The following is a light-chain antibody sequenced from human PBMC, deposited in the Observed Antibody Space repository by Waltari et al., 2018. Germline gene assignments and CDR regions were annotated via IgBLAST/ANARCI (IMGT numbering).Light chain of an antibody. Sequence: EIALTQSPGTLSLSPGERATLSCRASQSVSSSYLAWYHHKPSQAPRLLIYGASNRATGIPDRFSGSGSGTDFTLTINRLEPEDFAVYYCQYADTSLITFGQGTRLEIK. J-gene: IGKJ5*01. V-gene: IGKV3-20*01. CDR3: QYADTSLIT. CDR1: QSVSSSY. CDR2: GAS.